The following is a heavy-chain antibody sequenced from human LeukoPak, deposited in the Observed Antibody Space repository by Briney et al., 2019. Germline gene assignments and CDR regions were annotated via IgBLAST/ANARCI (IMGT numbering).Heavy chain of an antibody. CDR3: VHRTTVTSVDH. D-gene: IGHD4-17*01. Sequence: SGPTLVKPTQTLTLTCTFSGFSLSTNAVLVGWVRQPPGKALEWLAFIYGNDDKRYSPSLGSRLTITKDSSRNQVVLTVTDMDYVDTATYYCVHRTTVTSVDHWGQGTLVTVSS. J-gene: IGHJ4*02. CDR2: IYGNDDK. V-gene: IGHV2-5*01. CDR1: GFSLSTNAVL.